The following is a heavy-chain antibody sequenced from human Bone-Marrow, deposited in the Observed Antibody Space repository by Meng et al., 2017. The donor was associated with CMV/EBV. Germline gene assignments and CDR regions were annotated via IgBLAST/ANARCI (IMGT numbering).Heavy chain of an antibody. Sequence: GESLKISCAASGFTFSSYAMHWVRQAPGKGLEWVALISYDGSYKYYGDSVKGRFTISRDNSKDTLYLQMNSLRAEDTAVYYCARASLKGGYGMGYYYYDMDVWGQGTTVTVSS. CDR3: ARASLKGGYGMGYYYYDMDV. J-gene: IGHJ6*02. CDR2: ISYDGSYK. CDR1: GFTFSSYA. V-gene: IGHV3-30-3*01. D-gene: IGHD5-12*01.